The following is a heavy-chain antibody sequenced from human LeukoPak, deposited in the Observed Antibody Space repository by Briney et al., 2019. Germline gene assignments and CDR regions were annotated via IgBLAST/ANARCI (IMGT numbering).Heavy chain of an antibody. CDR3: ARRSWSYFWFDP. Sequence: SETLSLTCTVSGGSISSHYWSWIRQPPGKGLEWIGYICYSGSTNYNPSLKSRVTISVDTSKNQFSLKLSSVTAADTAVYYCARRSWSYFWFDPWGQGTLVTVSS. J-gene: IGHJ5*02. D-gene: IGHD1-26*01. CDR1: GGSISSHY. V-gene: IGHV4-59*11. CDR2: ICYSGST.